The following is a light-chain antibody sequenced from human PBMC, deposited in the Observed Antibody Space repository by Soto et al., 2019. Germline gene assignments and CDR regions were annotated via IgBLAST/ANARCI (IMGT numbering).Light chain of an antibody. Sequence: DFVMTQSPDSLAVSLGERATINCKSSQSVLFTSNNNNYLAWYQQKPGQPPKLLIYWASTPASGVPDRFSGSGSGTDFTLTISSLQAEDVAVYYCQQYYDTLWTFGQGTKVEVK. CDR3: QQYYDTLWT. CDR2: WAS. J-gene: IGKJ1*01. CDR1: QSVLFTSNNNNY. V-gene: IGKV4-1*01.